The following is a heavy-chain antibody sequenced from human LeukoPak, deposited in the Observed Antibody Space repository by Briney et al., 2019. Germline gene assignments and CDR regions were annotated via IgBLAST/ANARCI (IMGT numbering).Heavy chain of an antibody. D-gene: IGHD5-18*01. Sequence: ASVKVSCKASGYTFSSYGVTWVRQAPGQGLEWVGWISAHTGNTSYAQKLQDRITMTTDTSTSTAYMELRSLRSDDTAVYFCARASGYSYGPRDYWGQGTLVTVSS. CDR2: ISAHTGNT. CDR3: ARASGYSYGPRDY. V-gene: IGHV1-18*01. J-gene: IGHJ4*02. CDR1: GYTFSSYG.